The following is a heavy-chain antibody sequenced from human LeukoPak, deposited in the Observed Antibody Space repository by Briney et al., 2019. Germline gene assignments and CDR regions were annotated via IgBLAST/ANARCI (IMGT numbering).Heavy chain of an antibody. CDR3: AKDSGDGWFDY. Sequence: GGSLRFSCAASGFTFSSYAMSWVRQAPGKGLEWVSEISGSGGSTYYADSVKGRFTFSRDNSKNTLYLQMNSLRAEDTAVYYCAKDSGDGWFDYWGQGTLVTVSS. D-gene: IGHD3-10*01. V-gene: IGHV3-23*01. J-gene: IGHJ4*02. CDR1: GFTFSSYA. CDR2: ISGSGGST.